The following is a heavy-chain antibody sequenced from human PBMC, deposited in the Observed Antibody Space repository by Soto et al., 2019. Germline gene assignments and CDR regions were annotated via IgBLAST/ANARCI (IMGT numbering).Heavy chain of an antibody. CDR3: ARMGQDIVVVPAASYYYYYMDV. J-gene: IGHJ6*03. V-gene: IGHV2-70*11. D-gene: IGHD2-2*01. CDR1: GFSLSTSGMC. CDR2: IDWDDDK. Sequence: SGPTLVNPTQTLTLTCTFSGFSLSTSGMCVSWIRQPPGKALEWLARIDWDDDKYYSTSLKTRLTISKDTSKNQVVLTMTNMDPVDTATYYCARMGQDIVVVPAASYYYYYMDVWGKGTTVTAP.